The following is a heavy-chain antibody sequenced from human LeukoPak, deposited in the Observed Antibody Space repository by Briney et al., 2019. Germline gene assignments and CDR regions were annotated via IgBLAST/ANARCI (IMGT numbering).Heavy chain of an antibody. Sequence: PSETLSLTCTVSGGSISSYYWSWIRQPPGKGLEWIGYIYCSGSTNYNPSLKSRVTISVDTSKNQFSLKLSSVTAADTAVYYCAGVPAAGTFRDAFDIWGQGTMVTVSS. CDR2: IYCSGST. V-gene: IGHV4-59*08. J-gene: IGHJ3*02. CDR3: AGVPAAGTFRDAFDI. CDR1: GGSISSYY. D-gene: IGHD6-13*01.